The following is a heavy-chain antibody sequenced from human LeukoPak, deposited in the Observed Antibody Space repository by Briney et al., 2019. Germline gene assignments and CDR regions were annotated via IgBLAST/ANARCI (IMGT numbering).Heavy chain of an antibody. Sequence: GGSLRLSCAASGFTFSSYSMNWVRQAPGKGLEWVSYISSSSSTIYYADSVKGRFTISRDNAKNSLYLQMNSLRDEDTAVYYCARDPLDTVVVPAAIARYYYHGMDVWGQGTTVTVSS. V-gene: IGHV3-48*02. CDR3: ARDPLDTVVVPAAIARYYYHGMDV. D-gene: IGHD2-2*02. CDR2: ISSSSSTI. J-gene: IGHJ6*02. CDR1: GFTFSSYS.